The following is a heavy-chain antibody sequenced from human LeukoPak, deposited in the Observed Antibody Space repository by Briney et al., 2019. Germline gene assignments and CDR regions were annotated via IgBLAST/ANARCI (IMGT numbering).Heavy chain of an antibody. D-gene: IGHD6-13*01. CDR2: IYYSGST. CDR3: ARREQLEPFDY. CDR1: GGSISSSSYY. Sequence: SETLSLTXTVSGGSISSSSYYWGWIRQPPGKGLEWIGSIYYSGSTYYNPSLKSRVTISVDTSKNQFSLKLSSVTAADTAVYYCARREQLEPFDYWGQGTLVTVSS. V-gene: IGHV4-39*01. J-gene: IGHJ4*02.